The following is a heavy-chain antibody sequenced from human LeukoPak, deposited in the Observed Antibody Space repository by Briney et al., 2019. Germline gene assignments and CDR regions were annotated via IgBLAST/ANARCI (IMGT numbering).Heavy chain of an antibody. CDR3: ASHCLGGSCYYYAV. CDR2: MDPKSGDT. D-gene: IGHD3-22*01. J-gene: IGHJ4*02. Sequence: ASVKVSCKASGYTFTSYDINWVRQASGQGLEWMGWMDPKSGDTGYAQNFEGRVTMTRQTSIRTAYMELTNLRSEDAAVYYCASHCLGGSCYYYAVWGQGTLVTVPP. CDR1: GYTFTSYD. V-gene: IGHV1-8*01.